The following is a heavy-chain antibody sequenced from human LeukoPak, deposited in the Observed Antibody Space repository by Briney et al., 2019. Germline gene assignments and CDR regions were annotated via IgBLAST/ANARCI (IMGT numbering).Heavy chain of an antibody. CDR1: GGSISSSNW. V-gene: IGHV4-4*02. J-gene: IGHJ5*01. CDR2: IYYSGST. Sequence: SGTLSLTCAVSGGSISSSNWWSWVRQPPGKGLEWIGYIYYSGSTNYNPSLKSRVTISVDTSKNQFSLKLSSVTAADTAVYYCARVRAGYSGGWYNSWGQGTLVTVSS. D-gene: IGHD6-19*01. CDR3: ARVRAGYSGGWYNS.